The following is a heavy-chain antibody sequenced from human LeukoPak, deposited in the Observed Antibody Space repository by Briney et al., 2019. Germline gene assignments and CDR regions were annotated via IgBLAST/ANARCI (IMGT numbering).Heavy chain of an antibody. CDR1: GGTFSSYA. Sequence: SVKVSCKASGGTFSSYAISWVRQAPGQGLEWMGGIIPIFGTANYAQKFQGRVTITADESTSTAYMELSSLRSDDTAVYYCARGSVYIVPTMVPVLSFDYWGQGTLVTVSS. D-gene: IGHD5-12*01. J-gene: IGHJ4*02. CDR3: ARGSVYIVPTMVPVLSFDY. V-gene: IGHV1-69*13. CDR2: IIPIFGTA.